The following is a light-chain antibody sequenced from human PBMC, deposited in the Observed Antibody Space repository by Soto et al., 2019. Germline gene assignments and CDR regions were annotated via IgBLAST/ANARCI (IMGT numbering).Light chain of an antibody. CDR3: SSYTSRNTYV. CDR2: EVT. J-gene: IGLJ1*01. CDR1: SSDVGGYNY. V-gene: IGLV2-14*01. Sequence: QSALTQPASVSGSPGQSITISCTGTSSDVGGYNYVSWYQHHPGKAPKLMIYEVTNRPSGVSKRFSGSKSGNTASLTISGLQAEDEADYFCSSYTSRNTYVFVTGTKLTVL.